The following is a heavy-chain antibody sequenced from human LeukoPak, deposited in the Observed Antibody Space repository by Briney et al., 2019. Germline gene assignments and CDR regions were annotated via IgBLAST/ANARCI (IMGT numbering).Heavy chain of an antibody. CDR2: IYYSGST. V-gene: IGHV4-30-4*08. J-gene: IGHJ4*02. Sequence: SQTLSLTCTVSGGSISSGDYYRSWIRQPPGTGLEWIGYIYYSGSTYYNPSLKSRVTISVDTSKNQFSLKLSSVTAADTAVYYCAGFKWELRGFDSWGQGTLVTVSS. CDR3: AGFKWELRGFDS. CDR1: GGSISSGDYY. D-gene: IGHD1-26*01.